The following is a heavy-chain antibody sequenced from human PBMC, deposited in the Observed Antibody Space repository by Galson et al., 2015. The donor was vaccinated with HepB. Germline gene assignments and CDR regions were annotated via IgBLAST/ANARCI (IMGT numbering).Heavy chain of an antibody. CDR1: GFTFSSYG. D-gene: IGHD6-13*01. J-gene: IGHJ4*02. Sequence: SLRLSCAASGFTFSSYGMHWVRQAPGKGLEWVAVISYDGSNKYYADSVKGRFTISRDNSKNTLYLQMNSLRAEDTAVYYCAKDRGGTAAGTAGDYWGQGTLVTVSS. CDR3: AKDRGGTAAGTAGDY. CDR2: ISYDGSNK. V-gene: IGHV3-30*18.